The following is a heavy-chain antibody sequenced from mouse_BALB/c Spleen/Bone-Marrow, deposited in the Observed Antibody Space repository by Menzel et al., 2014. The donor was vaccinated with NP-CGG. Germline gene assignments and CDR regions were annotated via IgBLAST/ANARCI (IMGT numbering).Heavy chain of an antibody. D-gene: IGHD2-3*01. CDR2: ISYSGNT. V-gene: IGHV3-8*02. CDR1: GDSITSGY. Sequence: EVQLQQSGPSLVKPSQTLSLTCSVTGDSITSGYWNWIRKFPGNKLEYMGYISYSGNTYYNPSLKSRISITRDTSKNQXXXXLNSVTTEDTATYYCATYDGYCFDYWGQGTTLTVSS. J-gene: IGHJ2*01. CDR3: ATYDGYCFDY.